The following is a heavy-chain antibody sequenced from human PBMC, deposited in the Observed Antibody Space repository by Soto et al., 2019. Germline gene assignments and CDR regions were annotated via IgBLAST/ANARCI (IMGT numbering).Heavy chain of an antibody. D-gene: IGHD6-6*01. J-gene: IGHJ4*02. CDR2: FNHSGIT. CDR1: GGSFSGYY. CDR3: ARDLTAARPAPRYY. V-gene: IGHV4-34*01. Sequence: PSETLSLTCAVYGGSFSGYYWSWIRQPPGKGLDWIGEFNHSGITNYNPSLKSRVTISVDMSKNQFSLNLSSVTAADTAVYYCARDLTAARPAPRYYWGQGTLVTVSS.